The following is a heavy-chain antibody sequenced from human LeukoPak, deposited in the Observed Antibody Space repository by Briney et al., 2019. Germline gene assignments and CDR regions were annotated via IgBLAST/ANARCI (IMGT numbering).Heavy chain of an antibody. D-gene: IGHD6-13*01. V-gene: IGHV4-4*07. J-gene: IGHJ5*02. Sequence: SETLSLTCTVSGGSISSYYWTWIRQPAGKGLEWIGRIDSSGSTNYNPSLKSRITISVDTSKNQFSLRLKSVTAADTAVYYCARGPLSSRTTWTWFDPWGQGTLVTVSS. CDR2: IDSSGST. CDR1: GGSISSYY. CDR3: ARGPLSSRTTWTWFDP.